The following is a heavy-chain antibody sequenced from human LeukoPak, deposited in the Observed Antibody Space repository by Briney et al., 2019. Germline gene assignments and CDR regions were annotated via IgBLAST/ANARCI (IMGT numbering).Heavy chain of an antibody. V-gene: IGHV4-59*08. Sequence: SETLSLTCTVSGGSISSYYWSWIRLPPGKGLEWIGFIQYSGNTNYNPSLKSRVTISVDTSKNQVSLKVSSVTAADTAVYYCARGNAYYYYWGQGNLATVSS. CDR2: IQYSGNT. CDR3: ARGNAYYYY. CDR1: GGSISSYY. J-gene: IGHJ4*02.